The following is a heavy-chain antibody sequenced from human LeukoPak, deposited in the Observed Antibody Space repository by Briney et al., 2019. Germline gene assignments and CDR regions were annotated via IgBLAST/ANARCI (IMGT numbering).Heavy chain of an antibody. J-gene: IGHJ6*02. D-gene: IGHD3-10*01. CDR3: AREGGSGSYYNPRYYYYGMDV. CDR2: IKQDGSEK. V-gene: IGHV3-7*01. Sequence: GGSLRLSCAASGFTFSSYWMSWVRQAPGKGLEWVANIKQDGSEKYYVDSVKGRFTISRDNAKNSLYLQMNSLRAEDTAVYYCAREGGSGSYYNPRYYYYGMDVWGQGTTVTVSS. CDR1: GFTFSSYW.